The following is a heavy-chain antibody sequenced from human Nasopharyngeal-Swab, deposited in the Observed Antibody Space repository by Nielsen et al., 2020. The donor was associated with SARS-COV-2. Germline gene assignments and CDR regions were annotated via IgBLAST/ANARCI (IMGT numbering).Heavy chain of an antibody. CDR2: ISAYNGNT. V-gene: IGHV1-18*01. D-gene: IGHD3-10*01. J-gene: IGHJ6*02. CDR3: ARGSLWFGDLVGYYGMDV. Sequence: VRQAPGQGLEWMGWISAYNGNTNYAQKLQGRVTMTTDTSTSKAYMELRSLRSDDTAVYYCARGSLWFGDLVGYYGMDVWGQGTTVTVSS.